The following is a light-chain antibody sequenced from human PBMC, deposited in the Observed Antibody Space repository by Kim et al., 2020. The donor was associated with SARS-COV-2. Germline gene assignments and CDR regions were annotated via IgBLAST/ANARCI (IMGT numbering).Light chain of an antibody. CDR2: DAS. CDR3: QQYNSSPWT. V-gene: IGKV1-5*01. J-gene: IGKJ1*01. CDR1: QSISSW. Sequence: ASVGDTVTITCRASQSISSWLAWYQQKPGKAPKILIYDASSLESGVPSRFSGSESGTEFTLTISSLQPDDFATYYCQQYNSSPWTFGQGTKVDIK.